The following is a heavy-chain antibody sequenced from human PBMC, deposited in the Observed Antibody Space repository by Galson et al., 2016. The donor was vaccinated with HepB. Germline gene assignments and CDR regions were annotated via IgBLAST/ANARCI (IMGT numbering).Heavy chain of an antibody. D-gene: IGHD3-10*01. J-gene: IGHJ4*02. CDR1: GFDFGGYT. CDR2: ICTTGSYI. CDR3: ARSFSRGYRGSGSTFDY. V-gene: IGHV3-21*06. Sequence: SLRLSCAASGFDFGGYTMAWVRQAPGKGLEWVASICTTGSYIYYADSVRGRFTIFRDKTQSSVFLQMNSLRAEDTATYYCARSFSRGYRGSGSTFDYWGQGTLVAVST.